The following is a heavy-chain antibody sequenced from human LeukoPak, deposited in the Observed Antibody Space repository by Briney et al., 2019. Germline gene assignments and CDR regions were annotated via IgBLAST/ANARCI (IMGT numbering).Heavy chain of an antibody. Sequence: ASVKVSCKASGYTLTSYDINWVRQATGQGLEWMGWMNPNSGNTGYAQKFQGRVTITRNTSISTAYMELSSLRSEDTAVYYCARGTYYYDSSGYYNYFDYWGQGTLVTVSS. D-gene: IGHD3-22*01. V-gene: IGHV1-8*03. CDR2: MNPNSGNT. CDR3: ARGTYYYDSSGYYNYFDY. CDR1: GYTLTSYD. J-gene: IGHJ4*02.